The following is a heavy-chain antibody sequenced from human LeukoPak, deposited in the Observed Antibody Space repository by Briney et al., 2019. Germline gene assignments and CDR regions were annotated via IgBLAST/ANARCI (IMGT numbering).Heavy chain of an antibody. CDR1: GYTFTSYG. J-gene: IGHJ4*02. V-gene: IGHV1-18*01. D-gene: IGHD6-13*01. CDR3: ARDLSAAGTGPYYFDY. Sequence: ASVKVSCKASGYTFTSYGISWVRQAPGQGLEWMGRISAYNGNTNYAQKLQGRVTMTTDTSTSTAYMELRSLRSDDTAVYYCARDLSAAGTGPYYFDYWGQGTLVTVSS. CDR2: ISAYNGNT.